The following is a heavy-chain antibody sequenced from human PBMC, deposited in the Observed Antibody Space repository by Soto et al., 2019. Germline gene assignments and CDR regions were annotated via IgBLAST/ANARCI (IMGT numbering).Heavy chain of an antibody. CDR1: GFTFSSYG. V-gene: IGHV3-33*01. CDR3: ASDLRVYDSSGHILY. D-gene: IGHD3-22*01. J-gene: IGHJ4*02. CDR2: IWYDGSNK. Sequence: GGSLRLSCAASGFTFSSYGMHWVRQAPGKGLEWVAVIWYDGSNKYYADSVKGRFTISRDNSKNTLYLQMNSLRAEDTAVYYCASDLRVYDSSGHILYWCQGTLVTVSS.